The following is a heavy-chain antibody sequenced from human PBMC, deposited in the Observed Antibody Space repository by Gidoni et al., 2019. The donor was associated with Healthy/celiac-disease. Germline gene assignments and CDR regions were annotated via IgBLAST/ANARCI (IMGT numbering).Heavy chain of an antibody. CDR1: GYSFTSYW. D-gene: IGHD6-13*01. J-gene: IGHJ4*02. V-gene: IGHV5-51*01. Sequence: EVQLVQSGAEVKKPGESLTISCKGSGYSFTSYWIGWVRQMPGKGLEWMGILYPGDSDTRYSPSFQGQVTLSAYKSISTAYLQWSSLKASDTAMYYCARRPQTARYSSSWHFDYWGQGTLVTVSS. CDR2: LYPGDSDT. CDR3: ARRPQTARYSSSWHFDY.